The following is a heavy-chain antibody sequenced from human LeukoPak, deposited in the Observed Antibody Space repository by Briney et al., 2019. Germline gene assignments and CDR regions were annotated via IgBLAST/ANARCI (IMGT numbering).Heavy chain of an antibody. J-gene: IGHJ4*02. CDR2: IYPSDSDT. D-gene: IGHD3-10*01. CDR3: ARLPGYYGSGSLDY. Sequence: GESLKISCKGSGYTFTTNWIAWVRQMPGKGLEWMGIIYPSDSDTRYSPSFQGQVTISADKSISTAYLQWSSLKASDTAMYYCARLPGYYGSGSLDYWGQGTLVTVSS. V-gene: IGHV5-51*01. CDR1: GYTFTTNW.